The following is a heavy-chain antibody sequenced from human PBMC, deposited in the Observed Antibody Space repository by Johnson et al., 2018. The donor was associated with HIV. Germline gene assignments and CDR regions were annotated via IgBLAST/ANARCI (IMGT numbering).Heavy chain of an antibody. D-gene: IGHD1-7*01. V-gene: IGHV3-66*02. CDR1: GFTVSSNY. J-gene: IGHJ3*02. Sequence: VQLVESGGGLVQPGGSLRLSCAASGFTVSSNYMSWVRQAPGKGLEWVSVIYSGGSTYYADSVKGRFTISRDNSKNTLYLQMNSLRAEDTAVYYCATSLTGTRPFDIWGQGTMVTVAS. CDR3: ATSLTGTRPFDI. CDR2: IYSGGST.